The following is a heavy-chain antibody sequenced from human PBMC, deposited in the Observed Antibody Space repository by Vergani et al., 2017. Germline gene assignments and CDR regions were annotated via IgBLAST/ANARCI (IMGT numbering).Heavy chain of an antibody. Sequence: QVQLQESGPGLVKPSQTLSLTCTVSGGSISSGGYYWSWIRQHPGKGLEWIGYIYYSGSTNYNPSLKSRVTISVDKSKNQFALKLSSVTAADTAVYYCAMLAVAAPGGDYWGQGTLVTVSS. CDR3: AMLAVAAPGGDY. V-gene: IGHV4-31*09. D-gene: IGHD6-19*01. CDR1: GGSISSGGYY. J-gene: IGHJ4*02. CDR2: IYYSGST.